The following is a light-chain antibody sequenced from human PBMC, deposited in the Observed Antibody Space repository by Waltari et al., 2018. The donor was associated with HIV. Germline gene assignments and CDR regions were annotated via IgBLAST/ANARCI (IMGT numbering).Light chain of an antibody. CDR2: EVN. J-gene: IGLJ2*01. CDR1: SSDVGCYNR. V-gene: IGLV2-18*01. CDR3: SLYTGTTNVL. Sequence: QSALPQPPSVSGSPGQSVSISCTGSSSDVGCYNRVSWYQQPPGTAPHPTIYEVNNRPSWVPDRFSGPQSGNPASLTISGLQAYDEADYYCSLYTGTTNVLFGGGTKLTVL.